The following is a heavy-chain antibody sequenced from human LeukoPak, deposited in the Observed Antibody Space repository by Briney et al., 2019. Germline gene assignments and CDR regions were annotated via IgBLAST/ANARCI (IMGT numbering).Heavy chain of an antibody. J-gene: IGHJ3*02. CDR2: ICRSGNTI. CDR1: GATLSDDY. Sequence: PGGSLRLSCAASGATLSDDYMSWFRQAPGKGLEWVAYICRSGNTIYYAVSVRGGFTLSQTEAENSLLLQMNGPGAEDAVLYYGARQAYDAFDIWGQGTMVTVS. CDR3: ARQAYDAFDI. V-gene: IGHV3-11*04.